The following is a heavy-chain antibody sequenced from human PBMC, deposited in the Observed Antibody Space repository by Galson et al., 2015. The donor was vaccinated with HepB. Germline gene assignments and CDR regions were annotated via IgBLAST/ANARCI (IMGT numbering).Heavy chain of an antibody. CDR1: GYTFTNYH. D-gene: IGHD1-1*01. CDR3: ARESEASYKFDP. J-gene: IGHJ5*02. Sequence: SVKVSCKASGYTFTNYHMHWLRQAPGQGLEWMGIIKSRGVTEYAQKFRGRLTMTRDTSTSTVYMELSSLRSEDAAVYYCARESEASYKFDPWGQGTLVTVSS. CDR2: IKSRGVT. V-gene: IGHV1-46*01.